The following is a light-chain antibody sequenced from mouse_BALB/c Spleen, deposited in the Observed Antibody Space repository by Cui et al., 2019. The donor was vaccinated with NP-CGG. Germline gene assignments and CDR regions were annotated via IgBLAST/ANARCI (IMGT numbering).Light chain of an antibody. Sequence: QAVVYHESSLTTSPGETVTLTGRSSTGAVTTSNYANWVQEKPDHLFTGLIGGTNNRAPGVPARFSGSLIGDKAALTITGAQTEDEAIYFCVLWYSNHWVFGGGTKLTVL. J-gene: IGLJ1*01. V-gene: IGLV1*01. CDR2: GTN. CDR1: TGAVTTSNY. CDR3: VLWYSNHWV.